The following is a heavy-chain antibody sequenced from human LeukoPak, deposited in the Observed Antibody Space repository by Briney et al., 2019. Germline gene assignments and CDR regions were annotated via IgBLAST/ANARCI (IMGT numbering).Heavy chain of an antibody. CDR1: GYSISSGYY. J-gene: IGHJ6*03. CDR2: IYHSGST. D-gene: IGHD4-17*01. V-gene: IGHV4-38-2*02. CDR3: ARASVTPYYYYYMDV. Sequence: SETLSLTCTVSGYSISSGYYWGWIRQPPGKGLEWIGSIYHSGSTYYNPSLKSRVTISVDTFKNQFSLKLSSVTAAGTAVYYCARASVTPYYYYYMDVWGKGTTVTVSS.